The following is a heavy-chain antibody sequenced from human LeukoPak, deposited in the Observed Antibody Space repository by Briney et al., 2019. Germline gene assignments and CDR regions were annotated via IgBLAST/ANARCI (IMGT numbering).Heavy chain of an antibody. V-gene: IGHV3-23*01. Sequence: GGSLRLSCAASGFTFSSYAMSWVRQAPGKGLEWVSAISGSGGSTYYADSVKGRCTISRDTSKNPLYLQMNSLRAEDTAVYYCAKTQEYYGSGSYDYWGQGTLVTVSS. J-gene: IGHJ4*02. CDR3: AKTQEYYGSGSYDY. CDR1: GFTFSSYA. D-gene: IGHD3-10*01. CDR2: ISGSGGST.